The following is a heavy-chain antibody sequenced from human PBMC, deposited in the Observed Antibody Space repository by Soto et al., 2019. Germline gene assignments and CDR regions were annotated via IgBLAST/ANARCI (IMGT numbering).Heavy chain of an antibody. J-gene: IGHJ4*02. Sequence: SETLSLTCAVYGGSFSGYYWSWIRQPPGKGLEWIGEINHSGSTNYNPSLKSRVTISVDASKNQFSLKLSSVTAADTAVYYCARGLSVAAATPADYWGQGTLVTVSS. CDR3: ARGLSVAAATPADY. CDR2: INHSGST. D-gene: IGHD2-15*01. CDR1: GGSFSGYY. V-gene: IGHV4-34*01.